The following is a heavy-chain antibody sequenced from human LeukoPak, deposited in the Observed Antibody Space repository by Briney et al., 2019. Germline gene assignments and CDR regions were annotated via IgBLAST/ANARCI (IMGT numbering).Heavy chain of an antibody. V-gene: IGHV3-30*04. CDR2: ISYGGSNK. D-gene: IGHD6-13*01. CDR3: ARDRGQQQLVPHFDY. CDR1: GFTFSSYA. Sequence: GGSLRLSCAASGFTFSSYAMHWVRQAPGKGLEWVAVISYGGSNKYYADSVKGRFTISRDNSKNTLYLQMNSLRAEDTAVYYCARDRGQQQLVPHFDYWGQGTLVTVSS. J-gene: IGHJ4*02.